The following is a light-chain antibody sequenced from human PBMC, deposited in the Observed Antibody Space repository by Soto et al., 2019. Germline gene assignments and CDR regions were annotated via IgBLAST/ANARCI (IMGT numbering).Light chain of an antibody. V-gene: IGLV2-23*01. CDR2: EGS. CDR1: YINLGTYNL. J-gene: IGLJ3*02. CDR3: CSYVGSGTWV. Sequence: QSALTQPASVSGSPGQSITISCTGTYINLGTYNLVSWYQHHPGEAPKVIIYEGSKRPAGDSKRFSGSQSGNTASLTISGLQAEDEADYYCCSYVGSGTWVFGGGTKLTVL.